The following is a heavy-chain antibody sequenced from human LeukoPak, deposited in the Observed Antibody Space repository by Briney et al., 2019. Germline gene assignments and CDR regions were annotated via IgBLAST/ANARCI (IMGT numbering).Heavy chain of an antibody. CDR2: FYSGIGS. D-gene: IGHD1-26*01. V-gene: IGHV3-53*01. CDR1: GFTVSNNY. J-gene: IGHJ5*02. Sequence: GGSLRLSCAASGFTVSNNYMSWVRQAPGKGLEWVSVFYSGIGSYYADSVKGRFTISSDNSKNTLYLQMNSLRAEDTAVYYCAKSPGIVAAYNWFDPWGQGTLVTVSS. CDR3: AKSPGIVAAYNWFDP.